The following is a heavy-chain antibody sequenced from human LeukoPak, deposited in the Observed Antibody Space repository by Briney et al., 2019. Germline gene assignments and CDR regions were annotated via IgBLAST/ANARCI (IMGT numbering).Heavy chain of an antibody. CDR3: AGRCIYPDYGRLDAFDI. CDR2: ISDSGGRT. J-gene: IGHJ3*02. D-gene: IGHD4-17*01. Sequence: GGSLRLSCAASGFTFGSYAMTWLRQASGKGLEWVSSISDSGGRTFYADSVKGRFTISRDNSKDTLNLQMNSLRAEDTAVYFCAGRCIYPDYGRLDAFDIWGQGTMVTVSS. V-gene: IGHV3-23*01. CDR1: GFTFGSYA.